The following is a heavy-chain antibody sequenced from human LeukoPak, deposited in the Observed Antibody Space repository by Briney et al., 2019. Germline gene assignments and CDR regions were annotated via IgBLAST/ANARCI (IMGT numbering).Heavy chain of an antibody. V-gene: IGHV1-69*13. CDR3: ARGTAVAGHFDY. D-gene: IGHD6-19*01. J-gene: IGHJ4*02. CDR2: IISIFGTA. Sequence: ASVTVSCKASGGTFSSYAISWVRQAPGQGLEWMGRIISIFGTANYAQKLQGRVTITADESTSTAYMELSSLRSEDTAVYYCARGTAVAGHFDYWGQGTLVTVSS. CDR1: GGTFSSYA.